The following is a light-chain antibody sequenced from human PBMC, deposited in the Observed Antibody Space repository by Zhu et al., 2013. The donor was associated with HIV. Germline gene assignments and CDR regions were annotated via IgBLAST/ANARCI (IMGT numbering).Light chain of an antibody. CDR2: GTS. J-gene: IGKJ1*01. V-gene: IGKV3-15*01. CDR1: QTVKSS. CDR3: QQYNNWPRT. Sequence: EIVMTQSPGTLSLSPGERATLSCRASQTVKSSLAWYQQKPGQPPRLLLYGTSTRATGVPERFSGSGSGTDFTLTISSVQSEDFAVYYCQQYNNWPRTFGQGTKVEIK.